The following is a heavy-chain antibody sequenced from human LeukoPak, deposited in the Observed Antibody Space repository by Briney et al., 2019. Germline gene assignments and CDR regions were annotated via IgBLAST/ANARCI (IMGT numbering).Heavy chain of an antibody. J-gene: IGHJ5*02. V-gene: IGHV3-30*04. CDR1: GFTFSSYA. CDR2: ISYDGSNK. D-gene: IGHD3-10*01. Sequence: GGSLRLSCAASGFTFSSYAMHWVRQAPGKGLEWVAVISYDGSNKYYADSVKGRFTISRDNSKNTLYLQMNSLRAEDTAVYYCARDSRRGFMVRGVIIKAFGWFDPWGQGTLVTVSS. CDR3: ARDSRRGFMVRGVIIKAFGWFDP.